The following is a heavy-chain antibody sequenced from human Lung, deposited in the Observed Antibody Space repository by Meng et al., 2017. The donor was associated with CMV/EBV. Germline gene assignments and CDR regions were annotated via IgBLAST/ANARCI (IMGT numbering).Heavy chain of an antibody. CDR1: GGSFSGYY. D-gene: IGHD2-2*01. Sequence: SETLSLTCAVYGGSFSGYYWSWIRQPPGKGLEWIGSIYYSGSTYYNPSLKSRVTISVDTSKNQFSLKLSSVTAADTAVYYCAGLCIVVVPAAICPMDVWGQGXTVTVSS. J-gene: IGHJ6*01. CDR2: IYYSGST. CDR3: AGLCIVVVPAAICPMDV. V-gene: IGHV4-34*01.